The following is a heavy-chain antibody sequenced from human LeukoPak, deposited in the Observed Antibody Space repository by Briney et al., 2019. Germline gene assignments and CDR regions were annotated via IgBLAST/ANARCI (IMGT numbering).Heavy chain of an antibody. J-gene: IGHJ5*02. V-gene: IGHV3-23*01. CDR1: GFTFSSYA. Sequence: GGSLRLSCAASGFTFSSYAMSWVRQAPGKGLEWVSAISGSGGSTYYADSVKGRFTISRDNSKNTLYLQMNSLRAEDTAVYYCAKDSRDKARTTFLLWFDPWGQGTLVTVSS. CDR3: AKDSRDKARTTFLLWFDP. D-gene: IGHD4-17*01. CDR2: ISGSGGST.